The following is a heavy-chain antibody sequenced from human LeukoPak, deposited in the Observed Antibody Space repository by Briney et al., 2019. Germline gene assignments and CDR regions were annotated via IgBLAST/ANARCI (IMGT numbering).Heavy chain of an antibody. Sequence: PGGSLRLSCAASGVTLSSYAMSWARQAPGKGLEWVSGISWSSGSIGYADSVEGRFTISRDNAKNSLYLQMNSLRAEDTALYYCAKDVGYDPDGMDVWGQGTTVTVSS. CDR1: GVTLSSYA. J-gene: IGHJ6*02. CDR2: ISWSSGSI. CDR3: AKDVGYDPDGMDV. V-gene: IGHV3-9*01. D-gene: IGHD2-2*01.